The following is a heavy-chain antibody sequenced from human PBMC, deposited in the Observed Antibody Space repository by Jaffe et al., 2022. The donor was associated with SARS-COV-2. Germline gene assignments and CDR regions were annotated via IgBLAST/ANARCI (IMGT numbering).Heavy chain of an antibody. CDR2: INHSGST. CDR1: GGSFSGYY. D-gene: IGHD3-9*01. Sequence: QVQLQQWGAGLLKPSETLSLTCAVYGGSFSGYYWSWIRQPPGKGLEWIGEINHSGSTNYNPSLKSRVTISVDTSKNQFSLKLSSVTAADTAVYYCARGPILTIFYDYWGQGTLVTVSS. J-gene: IGHJ4*02. CDR3: ARGPILTIFYDY. V-gene: IGHV4-34*01.